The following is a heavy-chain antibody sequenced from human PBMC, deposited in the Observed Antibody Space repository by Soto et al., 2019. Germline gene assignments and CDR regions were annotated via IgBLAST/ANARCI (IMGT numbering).Heavy chain of an antibody. D-gene: IGHD3-22*01. CDR2: ISAYNGNT. V-gene: IGHV1-18*01. J-gene: IGHJ3*02. CDR1: GYTFTSYG. Sequence: ASVKVSCKASGYTFTSYGISWVRQAPGQGLEWMGWISAYNGNTNYAQKLQGRVTMTTDTSTSTAYMELRSLRSDDTAVYYFSIGAQYYYDSSGYGGDAFDIWGQGTMVTVSS. CDR3: SIGAQYYYDSSGYGGDAFDI.